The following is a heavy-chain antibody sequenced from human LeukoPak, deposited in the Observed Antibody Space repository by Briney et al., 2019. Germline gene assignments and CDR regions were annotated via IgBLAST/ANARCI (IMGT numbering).Heavy chain of an antibody. V-gene: IGHV3-7*01. CDR3: AREGATTFGLWGNAFDL. J-gene: IGHJ3*01. D-gene: IGHD3-3*01. CDR2: IKEDGSEK. CDR1: GFTFSSYW. Sequence: PGGSLRLSCAASGFTFSSYWMTWVRQAPGKGLEWVANIKEDGSEKYYVDSVKGRFTISRDNAKNSVYLQMNSLGAEDTAVYYCAREGATTFGLWGNAFDLWGRGTLVTVSP.